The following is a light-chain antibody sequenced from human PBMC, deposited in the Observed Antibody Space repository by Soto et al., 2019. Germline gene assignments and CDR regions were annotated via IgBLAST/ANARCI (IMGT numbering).Light chain of an antibody. CDR2: GAS. CDR3: QQYSDSPPT. V-gene: IGKV3-20*01. CDR1: QGVSARY. Sequence: EVVLTQSPCTLSLSPGGRATLSCRASQGVSARYLAWYHQKPGQAPRLLIFGASDRATGIPDRFSGSGSGTDFTLTIDRLEPEDFAMYYCQQYSDSPPTFGQGTKVDI. J-gene: IGKJ1*01.